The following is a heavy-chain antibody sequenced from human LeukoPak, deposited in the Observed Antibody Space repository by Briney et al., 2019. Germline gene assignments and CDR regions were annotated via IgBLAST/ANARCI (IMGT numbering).Heavy chain of an antibody. CDR1: GFTFSIHN. Sequence: PGGSLRLSCAASGFTFSIHNMDWVRQAPGKGLEWISYINSGGDATHYADSVKGRFTISRDDAKNSLYLQMNSLTVEDTAVYYCASHSSWRFEYWGQGTLVTVSS. V-gene: IGHV3-48*04. CDR3: ASHSSWRFEY. J-gene: IGHJ4*02. CDR2: INSGGDAT. D-gene: IGHD6-13*01.